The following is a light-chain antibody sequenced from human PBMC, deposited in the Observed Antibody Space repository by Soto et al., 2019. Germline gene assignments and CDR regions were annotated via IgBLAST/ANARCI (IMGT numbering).Light chain of an antibody. V-gene: IGLV2-8*01. CDR1: SSDVGGYNY. Sequence: QSALTQPPSASGSPGQSVTISCTGTSSDVGGYNYVSWYQHHPGKAPKLMIFEVTERPSGVPDRFSGSKSGNTASLTVSGLQAEDEAYYYCSSYAGNNILVFGGGTKLTVL. CDR3: SSYAGNNILV. J-gene: IGLJ2*01. CDR2: EVT.